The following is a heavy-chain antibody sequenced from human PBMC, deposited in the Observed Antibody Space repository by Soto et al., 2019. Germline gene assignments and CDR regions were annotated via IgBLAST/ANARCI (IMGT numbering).Heavy chain of an antibody. CDR1: GFTFSSYG. CDR3: AKLSGYHSTWYVFDY. CDR2: IRGSGDNT. V-gene: IGHV3-23*01. Sequence: EVLLLESGGGLLQPGGSLRLSCAASGFTFSSYGMSWVRQAPGKGLEWVSAIRGSGDNTFYADSVKGRFTISRDNSKNTLYLQMNSLRAEDTAVYYCAKLSGYHSTWYVFDYWGQGTLVTVSS. J-gene: IGHJ4*02. D-gene: IGHD6-13*01.